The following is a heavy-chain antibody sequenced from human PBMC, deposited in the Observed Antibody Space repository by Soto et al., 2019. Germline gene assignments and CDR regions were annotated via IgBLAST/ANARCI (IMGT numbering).Heavy chain of an antibody. D-gene: IGHD3-16*01. V-gene: IGHV3-21*01. J-gene: IGHJ6*02. CDR2: ISSSSSYI. Sequence: GGSLRLSCAASGVTFSSYSMNWVRQAPGKGLEWVSSISSSSSYIYYADSVKGRFTISRDNAKNSLYLQMNSLRAEDTAVYYCARVIGGYGYYYYYYGMDVWGQGTTVTVSS. CDR1: GVTFSSYS. CDR3: ARVIGGYGYYYYYYGMDV.